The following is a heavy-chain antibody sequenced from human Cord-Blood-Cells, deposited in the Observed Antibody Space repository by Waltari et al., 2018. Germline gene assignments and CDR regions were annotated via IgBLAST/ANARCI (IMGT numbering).Heavy chain of an antibody. CDR3: ARHDYYDSSGYYGDAFDI. CDR1: GGSISSYY. J-gene: IGHJ3*02. Sequence: QVQLQESGPGLVKPSETLSLTCTVSGGSISSYYCSWIRQPPGQGLEWIGYIYYSGSTNYNPSLKSRVTISVDTSKNQFSLKLSSGTAADTAVYYCARHDYYDSSGYYGDAFDIWGQGTMVTVSS. CDR2: IYYSGST. D-gene: IGHD3-22*01. V-gene: IGHV4-59*01.